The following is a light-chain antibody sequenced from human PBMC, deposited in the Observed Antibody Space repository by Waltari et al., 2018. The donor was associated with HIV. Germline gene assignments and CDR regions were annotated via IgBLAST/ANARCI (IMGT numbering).Light chain of an antibody. CDR3: SAWDSTLNGWV. CDR2: RNN. Sequence: QAGLTQPPSLSVGLGQTATLTCTGDSNTVDDHGAAWLQHHQGHPPKVLSHRNNNRASGVSEKVSAFRSGKTAFLTITGLRPEDEADYFCSAWDSTLNGWVFGGGDPTDRP. CDR1: SNTVDDHG. J-gene: IGLJ3*02. V-gene: IGLV10-54*04.